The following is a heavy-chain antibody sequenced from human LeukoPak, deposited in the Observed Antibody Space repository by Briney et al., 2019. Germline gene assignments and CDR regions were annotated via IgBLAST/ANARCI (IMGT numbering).Heavy chain of an antibody. CDR1: GFTFDDYG. Sequence: GGSLRLSCAASGFTFDDYGMSWVRQAPGKGLEWVSSIAGTGGSTYYADSVKGRFTLSRDNSENTLYLQLNSLRAEDSAIYYCAKAFRIVGIGNPDDAFDVWGQGTVATVSS. V-gene: IGHV3-23*01. CDR3: AKAFRIVGIGNPDDAFDV. J-gene: IGHJ3*01. CDR2: IAGTGGST. D-gene: IGHD1-26*01.